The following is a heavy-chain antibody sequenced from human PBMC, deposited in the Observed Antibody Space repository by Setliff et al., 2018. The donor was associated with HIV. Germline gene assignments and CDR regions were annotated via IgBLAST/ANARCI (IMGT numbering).Heavy chain of an antibody. CDR3: ARRSGWSEDY. CDR1: GGSFSGYY. D-gene: IGHD6-19*01. Sequence: SETLSLTCAVYGGSFSGYYWSWIRQPPGKGLEWLGEIIHSGSTNYNPSLKSRVTISVDTSKNQFSLKLRSVTAADTAVYYCARRSGWSEDYWGQGTLVTVSS. J-gene: IGHJ4*02. CDR2: IIHSGST. V-gene: IGHV4-34*12.